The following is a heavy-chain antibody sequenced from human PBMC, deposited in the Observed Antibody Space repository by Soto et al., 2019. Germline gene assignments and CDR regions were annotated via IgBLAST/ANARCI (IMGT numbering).Heavy chain of an antibody. CDR2: MNPNGGNT. Sequence: QVQLVQSGAEVKKPGASVKVSCKASGYTFTSYDINWVRQATGQGLEWMGWMNPNGGNTGYAQKFQGRVTMTRNTSISTAYMELSSLRSEDTAVYYCVRVGYYYDSSGYYLSFDYWGQGTLVTVSS. CDR1: GYTFTSYD. V-gene: IGHV1-8*01. J-gene: IGHJ4*02. CDR3: VRVGYYYDSSGYYLSFDY. D-gene: IGHD3-22*01.